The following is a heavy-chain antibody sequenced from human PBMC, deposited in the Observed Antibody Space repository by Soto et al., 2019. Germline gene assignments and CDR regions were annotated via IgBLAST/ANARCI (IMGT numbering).Heavy chain of an antibody. D-gene: IGHD3-10*01. CDR3: ARAGVRFGTMVRGVSYFDY. Sequence: QVQLVQSGAEVKKPGASVKVSCKASGYTFTGYYMHWVRQAPGQGREWMGWINPNSGGTNYAQKFQGGVTMTRDTSISTAYMELSRLRSDDTAVYYCARAGVRFGTMVRGVSYFDYWGQGTLVTVSS. V-gene: IGHV1-2*02. CDR1: GYTFTGYY. CDR2: INPNSGGT. J-gene: IGHJ4*02.